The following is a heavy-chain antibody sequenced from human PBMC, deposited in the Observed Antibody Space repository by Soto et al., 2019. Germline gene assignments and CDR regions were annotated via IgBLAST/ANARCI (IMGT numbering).Heavy chain of an antibody. D-gene: IGHD3-3*01. CDR2: IKSKVDGETT. CDR3: NTAWSGGPCHPD. CDR1: GLTFTNAW. Sequence: EVQLVESGGGLVKPGGSLRLSCAASGLTFTNAWMSWVRQAPGKGLEWGGRIKSKVDGETTEYAAPAKNRFTMSRDDSKNTLYLQMNSMKIDDTDVYYCNTAWSGGPCHPDWCLGTLVTVSS. V-gene: IGHV3-15*01. J-gene: IGHJ4*02.